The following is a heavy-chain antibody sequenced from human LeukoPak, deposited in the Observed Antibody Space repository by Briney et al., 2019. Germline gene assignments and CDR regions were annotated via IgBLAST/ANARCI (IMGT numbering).Heavy chain of an antibody. CDR1: GASISGYY. D-gene: IGHD3/OR15-3a*01. Sequence: PSETLSLTCSVSGASISGYYWGWIRQPPGKGLEWIGYIHYSGSSNQSPSLRSRVTQLVDTSKNQFSLKLNSVTAADTAMYYCARHLDWDSGGDAFDFWGRGTMVTVSS. CDR2: IHYSGSS. V-gene: IGHV4-59*08. J-gene: IGHJ3*01. CDR3: ARHLDWDSGGDAFDF.